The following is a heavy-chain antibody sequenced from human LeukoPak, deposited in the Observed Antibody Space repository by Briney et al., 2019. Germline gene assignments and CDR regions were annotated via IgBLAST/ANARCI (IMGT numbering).Heavy chain of an antibody. Sequence: SQTLSLTCAISGDSFSSNSAAWNWIRQSPSRGLEWLGRTFYRARWNNDYALYGKGRITIHPDTSKNQFSLQLNSVTPEDTALYYCARDRPYYGSGSCLDCWGQGSLVTVSS. CDR1: GDSFSSNSAA. V-gene: IGHV6-1*01. CDR3: ARDRPYYGSGSCLDC. D-gene: IGHD3-10*01. CDR2: TFYRARWNN. J-gene: IGHJ4*02.